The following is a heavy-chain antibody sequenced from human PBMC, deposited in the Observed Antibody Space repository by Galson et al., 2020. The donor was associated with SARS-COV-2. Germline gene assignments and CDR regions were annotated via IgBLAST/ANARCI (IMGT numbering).Heavy chain of an antibody. CDR2: IRYDGGKE. J-gene: IGHJ6*02. V-gene: IGHV3-30*02. D-gene: IGHD5-12*01. Sequence: GESLKISCAASGFTFSDFGMHWVRQAPGKGLEWVALIRYDGGKEWYADSVEGRCTISRDNSKNTLFLHMSSVRGDDTAVYYCAKEEGGYDDDLRYYGMDVWGQGTTVTVSS. CDR1: GFTFSDFG. CDR3: AKEEGGYDDDLRYYGMDV.